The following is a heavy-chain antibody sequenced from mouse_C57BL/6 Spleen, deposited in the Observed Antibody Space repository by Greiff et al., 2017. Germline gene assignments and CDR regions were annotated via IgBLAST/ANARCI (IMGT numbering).Heavy chain of an antibody. Sequence: EVQRVESGGGLVKPGGSLKLSCAASGFTFSDYGMNWVRQAPEKGLEWVAYISSGSSTIYYADTVKGRFTISRDNAKNTLFLQMTSLRSEDTAMYYCARQIYYYGSSYLYYFDYWGQGTTLTVSS. D-gene: IGHD1-1*01. V-gene: IGHV5-17*01. J-gene: IGHJ2*01. CDR3: ARQIYYYGSSYLYYFDY. CDR1: GFTFSDYG. CDR2: ISSGSSTI.